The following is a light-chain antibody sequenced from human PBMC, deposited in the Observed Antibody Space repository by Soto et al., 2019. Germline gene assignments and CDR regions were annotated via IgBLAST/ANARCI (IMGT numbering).Light chain of an antibody. V-gene: IGKV1-39*01. Sequence: DIPMTQSPSSLSASVGDRVTITCRASQSISNYLNWYQQKPGKAPNLLIYAASNFQSGVPSRFSGSGSGTDFTLTISSLQPVDFATYYCQQTYSTPWTFGQGTKVEIK. CDR1: QSISNY. CDR3: QQTYSTPWT. CDR2: AAS. J-gene: IGKJ1*01.